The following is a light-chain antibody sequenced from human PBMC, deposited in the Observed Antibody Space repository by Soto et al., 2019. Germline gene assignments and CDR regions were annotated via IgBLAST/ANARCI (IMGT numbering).Light chain of an antibody. V-gene: IGLV1-40*01. CDR1: SSNIGAGYD. CDR3: QSYDSSLRGSV. Sequence: QSVLTQPPSVSGAPGQRVTISCTGSSSNIGAGYDVHWYQQLPGTAPKLLIYGNSNRPSGVPDRFPGSKSGPSASLAITGLQAEDEADYYCQSYDSSLRGSVFGGVTKLTVL. CDR2: GNS. J-gene: IGLJ3*02.